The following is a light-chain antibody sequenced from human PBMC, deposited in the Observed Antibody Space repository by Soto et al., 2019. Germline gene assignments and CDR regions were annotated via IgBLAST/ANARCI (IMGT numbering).Light chain of an antibody. Sequence: DIQLTQSPSFLSASVGDRVTITCRASQGISSFLAWYQQQPGKATTPLIYSASTLQCVVPSRFSGSGYGTEFTLTISSLQPEDFATYYCQQLNSYPLTFGQGTKVEI. CDR2: SAS. CDR3: QQLNSYPLT. J-gene: IGKJ1*01. V-gene: IGKV1-9*01. CDR1: QGISSF.